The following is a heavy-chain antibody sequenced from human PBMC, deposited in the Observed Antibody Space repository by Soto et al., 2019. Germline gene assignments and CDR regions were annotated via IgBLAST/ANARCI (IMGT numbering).Heavy chain of an antibody. CDR1: GFTFSTYA. D-gene: IGHD3-10*01. CDR2: LSGSGITT. CDR3: AKRGPASPPYAMDV. Sequence: WGSLRLSCAASGFTFSTYAMHWVRQAPGKGLEWVSGLSGSGITTYYADSVKGRFSVSRDNSRNTLDLQMNSLRVEDTAVYYCAKRGPASPPYAMDVWGQGTTVTVSS. V-gene: IGHV3-23*01. J-gene: IGHJ6*02.